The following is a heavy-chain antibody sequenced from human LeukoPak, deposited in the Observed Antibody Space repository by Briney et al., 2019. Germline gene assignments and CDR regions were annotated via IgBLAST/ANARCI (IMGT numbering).Heavy chain of an antibody. J-gene: IGHJ3*02. CDR3: ARDKAITTRPSSNDAFDI. CDR2: IYSSGST. CDR1: GDSISSNNYY. V-gene: IGHV4-39*07. D-gene: IGHD1-1*01. Sequence: PSETLSLTCGVSGDSISSNNYYWGWLRQPPGKGLEWIGSIYSSGSTYYNPSLKSRVTISVDTSKNQFSLEMTSVTAADTAVYYCARDKAITTRPSSNDAFDIWGQGTTVTVSS.